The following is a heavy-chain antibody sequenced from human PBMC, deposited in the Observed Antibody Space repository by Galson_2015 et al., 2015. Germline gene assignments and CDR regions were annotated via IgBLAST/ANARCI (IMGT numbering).Heavy chain of an antibody. D-gene: IGHD5-12*01. CDR2: ISAYNGNT. CDR3: ARVAGSGYDLDAFEI. CDR1: GYTFTSYG. V-gene: IGHV1-18*01. Sequence: SVKVSCKASGYTFTSYGISWVRQAPGQGLEWMGWISAYNGNTNYAQKLQGRVTMTTDTSTSTAYMELRSLRSDDTAVYYCARVAGSGYDLDAFEIWGQGTMVTVSS. J-gene: IGHJ3*02.